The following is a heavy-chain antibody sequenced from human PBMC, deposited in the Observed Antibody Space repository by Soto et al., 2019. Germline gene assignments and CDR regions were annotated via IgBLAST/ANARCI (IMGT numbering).Heavy chain of an antibody. CDR1: GDTFSTYT. CDR2: INPSSGGT. D-gene: IGHD3-22*01. V-gene: IGHV1-2*04. Sequence: GASVKVSCKASGDTFSTYTITWMRQAPGQGLEWMGWINPSSGGTKYAQKFKGWVTMTRDTSISTAYMELSRLRSDDTAVYYCVRAYYDSSGYSTHFDYWGQGTLVTVSS. J-gene: IGHJ4*02. CDR3: VRAYYDSSGYSTHFDY.